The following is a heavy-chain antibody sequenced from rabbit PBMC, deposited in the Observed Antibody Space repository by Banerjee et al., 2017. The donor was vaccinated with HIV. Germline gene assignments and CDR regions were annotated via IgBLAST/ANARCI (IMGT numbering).Heavy chain of an antibody. V-gene: IGHV1S40*01. D-gene: IGHD6-1*01. CDR2: IYAGSSGAT. Sequence: QSLEESGGDLVKPGASLTLTCTASGFSFSSGYCMCWVRQAPGKGLEWIACIYAGSSGATYYASWAKGRFTISKTSSTTVTLQMTSLTAADTATYFCARKNYATYGYAGMDLWGQGTLVTVS. J-gene: IGHJ6*01. CDR3: ARKNYATYGYAGMDL. CDR1: GFSFSSGYC.